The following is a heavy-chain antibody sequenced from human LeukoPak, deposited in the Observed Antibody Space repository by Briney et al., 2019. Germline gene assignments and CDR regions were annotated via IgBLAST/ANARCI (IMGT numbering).Heavy chain of an antibody. CDR2: ISWSSDGT. J-gene: IGHJ4*02. CDR1: GFSFDDYA. Sequence: PGRSLRLSCAASGFSFDDYAMHWVRQAPGKGLEWVSGISWSSDGTGYADSVKGRFTISRDNSKNTLYLQMNSLRAEDTAVYYCARGPTARAIVVVPAAIAYWGQGTLVTVSS. D-gene: IGHD2-2*02. CDR3: ARGPTARAIVVVPAAIAY. V-gene: IGHV3-9*01.